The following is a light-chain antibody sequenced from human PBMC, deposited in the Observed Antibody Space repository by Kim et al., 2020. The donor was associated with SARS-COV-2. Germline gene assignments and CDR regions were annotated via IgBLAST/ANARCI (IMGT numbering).Light chain of an antibody. CDR2: YDS. CDR1: NIGGKS. V-gene: IGLV3-21*04. J-gene: IGLJ2*01. Sequence: SYELTQPPSVSVAPGKTARITCGGNNIGGKSVQWYQQKPGQAPVLVIYYDSDRPSGIPERFSGSNSGNTATLTISGVEAGDEADYFCQVWDSSSDHVVFG. CDR3: QVWDSSSDHVV.